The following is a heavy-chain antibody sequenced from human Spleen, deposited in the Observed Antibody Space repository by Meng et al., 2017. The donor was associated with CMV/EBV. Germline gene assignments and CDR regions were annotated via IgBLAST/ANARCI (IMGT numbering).Heavy chain of an antibody. CDR2: INPKSGGT. CDR1: GNTLSDNY. D-gene: IGHD3-3*01. V-gene: IGHV1-2*02. J-gene: IGHJ5*02. Sequence: ASVKVSCKASGNTLSDNYMNCVRQAPGQGLEWMGWINPKSGGTKHAQKFQDRVTMTRDTSINTAYMGLSSLTSDDTAVYYCARSLRFSPMGPWGQGTLVTVSS. CDR3: ARSLRFSPMGP.